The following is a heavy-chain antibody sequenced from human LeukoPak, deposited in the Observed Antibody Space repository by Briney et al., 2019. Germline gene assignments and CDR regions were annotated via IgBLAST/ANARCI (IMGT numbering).Heavy chain of an antibody. D-gene: IGHD6-13*01. CDR3: AREQQLGWFDP. Sequence: HAGGSLRLSCAASGFTVSSNYMSWVRQAPGKGLEWVSVIYSGGSTYYADSVKGRFTISRDNSKNTLYLQMNSLRAEDTAVYYCAREQQLGWFDPWGQGTLVTVSS. V-gene: IGHV3-66*01. CDR2: IYSGGST. CDR1: GFTVSSNY. J-gene: IGHJ5*02.